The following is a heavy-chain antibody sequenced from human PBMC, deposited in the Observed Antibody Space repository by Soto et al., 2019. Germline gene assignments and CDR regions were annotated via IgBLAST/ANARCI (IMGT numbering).Heavy chain of an antibody. CDR1: GFTFNTYA. CDR3: AKELVNSGWTYFDY. V-gene: IGHV3-23*01. CDR2: ISDSGGRT. J-gene: IGHJ4*02. Sequence: PGGSLRLSCAASGFTFNTYAMSWVRQAPGEGLVWVSAISDSGGRTYYADSVKGRFTISRDNSKNTLYLQMNSLRAEDTAVYFCAKELVNSGWTYFDYWGQGTLVTVSS. D-gene: IGHD6-19*01.